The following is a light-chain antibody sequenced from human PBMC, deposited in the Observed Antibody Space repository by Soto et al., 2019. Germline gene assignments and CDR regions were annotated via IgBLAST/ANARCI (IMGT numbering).Light chain of an antibody. CDR1: QSLSRS. V-gene: IGKV3-11*01. CDR3: QHRANWPLT. CDR2: DAS. Sequence: EIVLTQSPATLSLSPGERATLSCRASQSLSRSLAWYQQKPGQAPRLLIYDASNRATGIPARFSGSGSGTDFTLTISSLEPEDFELYYGQHRANWPLTFGGGTKVEIK. J-gene: IGKJ4*01.